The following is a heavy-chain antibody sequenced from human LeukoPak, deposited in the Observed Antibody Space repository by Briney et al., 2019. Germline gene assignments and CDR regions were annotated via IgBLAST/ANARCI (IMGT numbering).Heavy chain of an antibody. CDR3: VRVAKERVGGVYYFGY. V-gene: IGHV3-13*01. Sequence: GGSLRLSCAASGFTFSDYDMHWVRQATGKGLEWVSAIGTAGDTYYTGSVKGRFTISRENAKNSLYLQMNSLRAGDTAVYYCVRVAKERVGGVYYFGYWGQGTPVTVSS. CDR2: IGTAGDT. D-gene: IGHD1-1*01. J-gene: IGHJ4*02. CDR1: GFTFSDYD.